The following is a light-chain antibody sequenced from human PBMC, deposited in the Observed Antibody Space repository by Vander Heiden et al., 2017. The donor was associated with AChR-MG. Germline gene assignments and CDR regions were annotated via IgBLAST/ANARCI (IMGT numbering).Light chain of an antibody. CDR3: AVLDDSLNGRV. CDR2: YDD. V-gene: IGLV1-36*01. J-gene: IGLJ3*02. Sequence: QSVLTQPPSMSEAPRQTVTISCSGSLSNVGKHGVSWYQQVPGKAPKLLIYYDDLLPPGVSARFSASKSGTSASLAISGLQSEDEADYYCAVLDDSLNGRVFGGGTRLTVL. CDR1: LSNVGKHG.